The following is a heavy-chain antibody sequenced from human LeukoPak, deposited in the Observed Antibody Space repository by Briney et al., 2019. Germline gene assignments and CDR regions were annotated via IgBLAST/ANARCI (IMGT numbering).Heavy chain of an antibody. CDR3: ARVRVAKIFDY. CDR2: IISSTGTI. Sequence: GGALRLSCAASGFTFSSYEMNWVRQAPGKGLEWVSYIISSTGTIYYADSVKGQFTISRDNAKSSLYLQMNSLRAEDTAVYYCARVRVAKIFDYWGQGTLVTVSS. V-gene: IGHV3-48*03. D-gene: IGHD5-12*01. J-gene: IGHJ4*02. CDR1: GFTFSSYE.